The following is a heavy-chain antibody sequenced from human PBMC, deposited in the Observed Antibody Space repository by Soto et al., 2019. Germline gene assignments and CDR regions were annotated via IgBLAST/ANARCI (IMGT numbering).Heavy chain of an antibody. D-gene: IGHD5-18*01. Sequence: QVQLVQSGAEVREPGASVKVSCKASGYTFTNYGVSWVRQAPGQGLEWMGWIGGYKGNTNYAQKLQGRVTMTTDTATSTAYMELRSLSSDDTAVDYWAPHTLDTGMPSGYWGQGTLVTVAS. CDR1: GYTFTNYG. CDR3: APHTLDTGMPSGY. CDR2: IGGYKGNT. V-gene: IGHV1-18*01. J-gene: IGHJ4*02.